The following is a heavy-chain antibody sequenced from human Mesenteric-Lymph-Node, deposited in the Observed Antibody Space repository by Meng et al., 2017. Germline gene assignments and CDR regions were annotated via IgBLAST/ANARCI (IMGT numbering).Heavy chain of an antibody. CDR1: GFTFSSYA. J-gene: IGHJ4*02. Sequence: VEVVEVGGGLVQLGGSLRLSCAASGFTFSSYAMHWVRQAPGKGLEWVAVISYDGSNKYYADSVKGRFTISRDNPKNTLYLQMNSLRAEDTAVYYCARDSNCFDYWGQGTLVTVSS. CDR3: ARDSNCFDY. CDR2: ISYDGSNK. V-gene: IGHV3-30*01.